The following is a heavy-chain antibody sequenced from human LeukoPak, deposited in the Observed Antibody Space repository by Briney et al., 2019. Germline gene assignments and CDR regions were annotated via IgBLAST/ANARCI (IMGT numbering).Heavy chain of an antibody. V-gene: IGHV4-59*08. CDR1: GGPISSYY. D-gene: IGHD2-21*02. Sequence: SETLSLTCTVSGGPISSYYWSWIRQPPGKGLEWIGYIYYSGSTNYNPSLKSRVTISVDTSKNQFSLKLSSVTAADTAVYYCARHIVVVTATLPLKNWFDPWGQGTLVTVSS. CDR2: IYYSGST. CDR3: ARHIVVVTATLPLKNWFDP. J-gene: IGHJ5*02.